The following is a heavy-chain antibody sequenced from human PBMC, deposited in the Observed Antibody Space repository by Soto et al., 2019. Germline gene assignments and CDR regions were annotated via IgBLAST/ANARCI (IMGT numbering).Heavy chain of an antibody. CDR1: GGSISSVAYY. Sequence: PSGTLSVTCTVSGGSISSVAYYWSWIRQPPGKGLEWIGYIYYSGSTYYNPSLKSRVTISVDTSKNKFSLKLSSVTASDTAVYYCARDPITHSGYDRMYFDYGGQGTLVTVYS. V-gene: IGHV4-30-4*01. J-gene: IGHJ4*02. CDR3: ARDPITHSGYDRMYFDY. CDR2: IYYSGST. D-gene: IGHD5-12*01.